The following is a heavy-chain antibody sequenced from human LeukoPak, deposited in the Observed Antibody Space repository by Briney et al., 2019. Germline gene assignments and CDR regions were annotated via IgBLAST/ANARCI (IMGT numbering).Heavy chain of an antibody. V-gene: IGHV4-4*07. Sequence: PSETLSLTCTVSGGSISSYYWSWIRQPAGKGLEWIGRIYTSGSTNYNPSLKSRVTMSVDTSKNQFSLKLGSVTAADTAVYYCARESGVQYDFWSGYYTKNIDYWGQGTLVTVSS. CDR2: IYTSGST. J-gene: IGHJ4*02. D-gene: IGHD3-3*01. CDR3: ARESGVQYDFWSGYYTKNIDY. CDR1: GGSISSYY.